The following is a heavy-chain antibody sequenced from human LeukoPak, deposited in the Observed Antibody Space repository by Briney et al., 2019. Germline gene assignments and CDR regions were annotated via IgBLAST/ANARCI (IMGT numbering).Heavy chain of an antibody. J-gene: IGHJ4*02. CDR2: IYHSSNT. V-gene: IGHV4-38-2*01. Sequence: PSETLSLNCAVSGYSISSGYYWGWIRQPPGKGLEWIGNIYHSSNTYYSPSLKSRVTISVDMSKNHFSLKLSSMTAADTAVHYCAAIAVAGQFDFWGQGILVTVSS. CDR1: GYSISSGYY. D-gene: IGHD6-19*01. CDR3: AAIAVAGQFDF.